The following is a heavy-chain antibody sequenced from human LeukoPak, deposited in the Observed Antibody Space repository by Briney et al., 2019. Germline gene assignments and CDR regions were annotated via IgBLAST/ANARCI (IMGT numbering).Heavy chain of an antibody. Sequence: SETLSLTCTVSGDSISRYSWTWIRQPPGKGLEWIGFISYSGSTRYNASFESRVTISIDTSNNQFSMKLTSVTAADTARYYCARVGRGVHTWGSYSFDQWGQGALVTVSS. CDR2: ISYSGST. CDR3: ARVGRGVHTWGSYSFDQ. V-gene: IGHV4-59*01. D-gene: IGHD3-16*01. CDR1: GDSISRYS. J-gene: IGHJ4*02.